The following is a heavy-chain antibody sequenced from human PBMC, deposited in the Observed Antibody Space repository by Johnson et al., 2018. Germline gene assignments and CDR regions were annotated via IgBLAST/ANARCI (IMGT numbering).Heavy chain of an antibody. J-gene: IGHJ6*04. D-gene: IGHD3-10*01. CDR3: AKGRTVLWFGELDV. Sequence: VQLVQSGGGLVQPGGSLRLSCAASGLTVSSNYMSWVRQAPGKGLEWVSFIYSGGNTYYADSVKGRFTISRDNLKNTLYLQMNSLRAEDTAVYYCAKGRTVLWFGELDVWGKGTTVTVSS. CDR1: GLTVSSNY. V-gene: IGHV3-53*01. CDR2: IYSGGNT.